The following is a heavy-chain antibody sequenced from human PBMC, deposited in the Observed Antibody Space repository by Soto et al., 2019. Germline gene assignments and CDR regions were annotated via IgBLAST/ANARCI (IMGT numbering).Heavy chain of an antibody. Sequence: ASVKVSCKASGYTFTSYDINWVRQATGQGLEWMGWMNPNSGKTGYAQKFQGRVTMTRNTSISTAYMELSSLRSEDTAVYYCARGRKPHITMVRGASAWFDPWGQGTLVTVSS. V-gene: IGHV1-8*01. CDR3: ARGRKPHITMVRGASAWFDP. J-gene: IGHJ5*02. CDR2: MNPNSGKT. CDR1: GYTFTSYD. D-gene: IGHD3-10*01.